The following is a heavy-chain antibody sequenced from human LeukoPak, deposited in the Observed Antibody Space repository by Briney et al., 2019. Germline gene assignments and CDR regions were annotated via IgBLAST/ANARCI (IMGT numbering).Heavy chain of an antibody. V-gene: IGHV3-23*01. CDR1: GFTFSSYA. CDR2: ITTSGGST. CDR3: VCYDNAAEYFHY. D-gene: IGHD3-22*01. J-gene: IGHJ1*01. Sequence: GGSLRLSCAASGFTFSSYAMSWVRQVPGKGLEWVPSITTSGGSTSYADSVKGRFTISRDNSKNTLYLQMNSLRAEDTALYYCVCYDNAAEYFHYWGQGTLVTVSS.